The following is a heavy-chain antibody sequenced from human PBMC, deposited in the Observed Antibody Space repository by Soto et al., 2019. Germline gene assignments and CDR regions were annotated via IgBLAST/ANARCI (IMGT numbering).Heavy chain of an antibody. CDR1: GGSISSSF. CDR2: ISYSGST. CDR3: ARGHRAMEYYYYYGMDV. J-gene: IGHJ6*02. Sequence: SETLSLTCSVSGGSISSSFWSWIRQPPGKELEWIGYISYSGSTTYNPSLKSRITLSVDTSKNQFSLRVASVTAADTAVYYCARGHRAMEYYYYYGMDVWGQGTTVTVS. D-gene: IGHD5-18*01. V-gene: IGHV4-59*01.